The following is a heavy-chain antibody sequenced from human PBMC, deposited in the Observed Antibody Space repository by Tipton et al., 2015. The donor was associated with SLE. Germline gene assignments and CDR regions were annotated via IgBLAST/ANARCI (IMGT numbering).Heavy chain of an antibody. CDR3: ARGGVSAAGDFDY. D-gene: IGHD6-13*01. Sequence: TLSLTCAVSGGSIGSGGYSWNWIRQPPGKGLEWIGYVYHSGSAYYNPSLKSRVTISVDRSRNQFSLMLTSVTAADTAVYYCARGGVSAAGDFDYWGQGTLVTVSS. CDR2: VYHSGSA. CDR1: GGSIGSGGYS. J-gene: IGHJ4*02. V-gene: IGHV4-30-2*01.